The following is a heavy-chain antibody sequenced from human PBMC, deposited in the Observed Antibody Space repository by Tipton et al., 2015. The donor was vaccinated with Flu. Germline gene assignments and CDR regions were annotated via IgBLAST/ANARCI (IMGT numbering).Heavy chain of an antibody. V-gene: IGHV3-7*01. J-gene: IGHJ4*02. CDR1: GFAFSSYW. D-gene: IGHD6-19*01. CDR3: VREGVVAMARTQFDD. Sequence: GSLRLSCAASGFAFSSYWMTWVRQAPGKGLEWVANIKQDGSEKYYVDSVEGRFTISRDNAKNALFLQMNSLRAEDTAVYFCVREGVVAMARTQFDDWGQGTLVTVSS. CDR2: IKQDGSEK.